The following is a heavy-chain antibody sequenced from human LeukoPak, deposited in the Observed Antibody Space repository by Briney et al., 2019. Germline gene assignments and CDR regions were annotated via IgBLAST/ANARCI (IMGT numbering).Heavy chain of an antibody. V-gene: IGHV4-4*02. CDR2: VNLQGST. Sequence: SGTLSLTCDVSGGSITQTNYWTWVRQPPGKGLEWIGEVNLQGSTNYNPSLMRRVAISVDTSANHVSLQLTSVTAADTAVYYCVRSKSGTYGWFDPWGQGTLVTVSS. J-gene: IGHJ5*02. D-gene: IGHD4-17*01. CDR1: GGSITQTNY. CDR3: VRSKSGTYGWFDP.